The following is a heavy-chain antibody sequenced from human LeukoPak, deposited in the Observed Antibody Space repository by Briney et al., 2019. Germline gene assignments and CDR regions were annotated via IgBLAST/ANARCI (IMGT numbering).Heavy chain of an antibody. CDR3: ARIFREGYCSGGSCYSVAFDY. D-gene: IGHD2-15*01. V-gene: IGHV4-34*01. J-gene: IGHJ4*02. Sequence: PSETLSLTCAVYGGSFSGYYWSWIRQPPGKGLEWIGKINHSGSTNYNPSLKSRVSISVDTSKNQFSLKLSSVTAADTAVYYCARIFREGYCSGGSCYSVAFDYWGQGTLVTVSS. CDR1: GGSFSGYY. CDR2: INHSGST.